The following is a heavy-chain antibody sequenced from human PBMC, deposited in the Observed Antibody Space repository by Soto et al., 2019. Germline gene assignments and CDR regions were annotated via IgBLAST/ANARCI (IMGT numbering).Heavy chain of an antibody. J-gene: IGHJ4*02. Sequence: SETLSLTCTVSGGSISIGDYYWSWIRQPPGKGLEWIGYIYYSGSTYYNPSLKSRVTISVDTSKNQFSLKLSSVTAADTAVYYCATYPYCSSTSCYKETFDYWGQGTLVTVSS. V-gene: IGHV4-30-4*01. CDR1: GGSISIGDYY. D-gene: IGHD2-2*01. CDR2: IYYSGST. CDR3: ATYPYCSSTSCYKETFDY.